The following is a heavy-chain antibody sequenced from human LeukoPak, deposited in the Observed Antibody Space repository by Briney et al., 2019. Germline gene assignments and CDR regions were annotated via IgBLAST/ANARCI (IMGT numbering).Heavy chain of an antibody. D-gene: IGHD3-9*01. CDR1: GYTLTELS. CDR3: ATPGVLRYFDWSRTGAFDI. V-gene: IGHV1-24*01. J-gene: IGHJ3*02. Sequence: GASVKVSCKVSGYTLTELSMHWVRQAPGKGLEWMGGFDPEDGETIYAQKFQGRVTMTEDTSTDTAYMELSSLRSEDTAVYYCATPGVLRYFDWSRTGAFDIWGQGTMVTVSS. CDR2: FDPEDGET.